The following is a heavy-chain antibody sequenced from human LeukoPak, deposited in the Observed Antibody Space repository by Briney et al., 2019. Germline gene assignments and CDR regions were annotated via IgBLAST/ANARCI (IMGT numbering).Heavy chain of an antibody. J-gene: IGHJ3*02. CDR1: GFTFSSYG. CDR3: AKGSIPVVVPAADNDAFDI. Sequence: GGSLRLSCAASGFTFSSYGMHWVRQAPGKGLEWVAFIRYDGSNKYYADSVKGRFTISRDNSKNTLYLQMNSLRAEDTAVYYCAKGSIPVVVPAADNDAFDIWGQGTMVTVSS. D-gene: IGHD2-2*01. CDR2: IRYDGSNK. V-gene: IGHV3-30*02.